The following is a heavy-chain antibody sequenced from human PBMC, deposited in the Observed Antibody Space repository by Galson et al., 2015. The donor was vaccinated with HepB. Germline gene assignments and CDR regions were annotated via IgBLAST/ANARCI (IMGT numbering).Heavy chain of an antibody. CDR2: IYYSGST. D-gene: IGHD3-10*01. Sequence: TLSLTCTVSGGSISSGGYYWSWIRQHPGKGLEWIGYIYYSGSTYYNPSLKSRVTISVDTSKNQFSLKLSSVTAADTAVYYCARDRGPSWGSGKVCAFDIWGQGTMVTVSS. V-gene: IGHV4-31*03. J-gene: IGHJ3*02. CDR1: GGSISSGGYY. CDR3: ARDRGPSWGSGKVCAFDI.